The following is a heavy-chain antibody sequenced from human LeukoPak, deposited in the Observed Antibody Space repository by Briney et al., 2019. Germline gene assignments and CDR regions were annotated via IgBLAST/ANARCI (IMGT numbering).Heavy chain of an antibody. CDR2: ISAYNGNT. D-gene: IGHD3-9*01. J-gene: IGHJ6*02. V-gene: IGHV1-18*01. CDR3: ARASERWYHDILTRYYYYGMDV. Sequence: ASVKVSCTASGYTFTSYGISWVRQAPGQGLEWMGWISAYNGNTNYAQKLQGRVTMTTDTSTSTAYMELRSLRSDDTAVYYCARASERWYHDILTRYYYYGMDVWGQGTTVTVSS. CDR1: GYTFTSYG.